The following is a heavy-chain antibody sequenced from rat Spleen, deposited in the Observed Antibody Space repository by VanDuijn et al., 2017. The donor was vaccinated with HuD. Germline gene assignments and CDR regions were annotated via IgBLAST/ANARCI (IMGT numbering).Heavy chain of an antibody. D-gene: IGHD2-2*01. CDR2: ITYDGSST. CDR1: GFTFSDYN. CDR3: ARAGYLRDWNFVF. V-gene: IGHV5-7*01. Sequence: EVQLVESGGGLVQPGRSLRLSCAASGFTFSDYNMAWVRQAPRKGLEWVAIITYDGSSTYYRDSVKGRLTISRDNAEITLYLQMDSLRSEDTATYYCARAGYLRDWNFVFWGPGTMVTVSS. J-gene: IGHJ1*01.